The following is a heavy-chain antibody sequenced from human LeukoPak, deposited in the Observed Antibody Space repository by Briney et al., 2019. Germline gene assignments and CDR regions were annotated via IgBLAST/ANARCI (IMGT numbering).Heavy chain of an antibody. J-gene: IGHJ4*02. Sequence: GESLKISCKGSGNSFTSYWIGWVRQMPGKGLGWMGIIYPGDSDTRYSPSFQGQVTISADKSISTAYLQWSSLKASDTAMYYCAKSEFSSSSPPFDYWGQGTLVTVSS. CDR3: AKSEFSSSSPPFDY. V-gene: IGHV5-51*01. D-gene: IGHD6-6*01. CDR2: IYPGDSDT. CDR1: GNSFTSYW.